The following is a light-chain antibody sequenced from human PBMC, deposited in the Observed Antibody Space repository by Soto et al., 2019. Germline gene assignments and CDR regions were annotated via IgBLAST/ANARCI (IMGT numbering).Light chain of an antibody. Sequence: EIVLTQSPATLSLSPGERATLSCRASQSVTSYLAWYQQRPGQAPRLLINDASRRATGIPDRFSGSGSGADFTLTISGLEPEDFAVYYCQQRSSWPITFGQGTRLE. CDR3: QQRSSWPIT. V-gene: IGKV3-11*01. CDR2: DAS. J-gene: IGKJ5*01. CDR1: QSVTSY.